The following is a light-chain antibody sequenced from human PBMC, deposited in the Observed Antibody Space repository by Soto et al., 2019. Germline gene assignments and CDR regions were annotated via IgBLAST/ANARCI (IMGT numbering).Light chain of an antibody. J-gene: IGKJ1*01. CDR2: AAS. Sequence: DIQMTQSPSSLSASVGDRVTITCRASQSISSYLNWYQQKPGKAPKLLIYAASSLQSGVPPRFSGSGSGTDFTLTISSLQPEDFATYYCQQRTTFGQGTKVQIK. CDR1: QSISSY. CDR3: QQRTT. V-gene: IGKV1-39*01.